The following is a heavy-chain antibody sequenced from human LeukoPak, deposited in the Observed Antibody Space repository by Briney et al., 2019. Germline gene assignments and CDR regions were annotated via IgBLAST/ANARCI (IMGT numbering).Heavy chain of an antibody. CDR2: IYSDNT. CDR1: GGSFSGYY. J-gene: IGHJ4*02. Sequence: ETLSLTCAVYGGSFSGYYWSWIRQAPGKGLEWVSFIYSDNTHYSDSVKGRFTISRDNSKNTLYLQMNSLRAEDTAVYYCARRAGAYSHPYDYWGQGTLVTVSS. V-gene: IGHV3-53*01. D-gene: IGHD4/OR15-4a*01. CDR3: ARRAGAYSHPYDY.